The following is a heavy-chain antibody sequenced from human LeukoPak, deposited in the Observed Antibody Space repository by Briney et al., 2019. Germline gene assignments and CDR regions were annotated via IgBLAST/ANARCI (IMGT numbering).Heavy chain of an antibody. Sequence: SETLSLTCTVSGGSISSSSYYWGWIRQPPGKGLEWIGEINHSGSTNYNPSLKSRVTISVDTSKNQFSLKLSSVTAADTAVYYCARPRGIGGFDYWGQGTLVTVSS. V-gene: IGHV4-39*07. CDR2: INHSGST. CDR3: ARPRGIGGFDY. D-gene: IGHD1-26*01. J-gene: IGHJ4*02. CDR1: GGSISSSSYY.